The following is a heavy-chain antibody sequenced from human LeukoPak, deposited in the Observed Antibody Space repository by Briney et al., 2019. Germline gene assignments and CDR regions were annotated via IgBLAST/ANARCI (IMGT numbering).Heavy chain of an antibody. J-gene: IGHJ4*02. CDR2: ISSSSRDI. CDR3: VREAAATLFDY. Sequence: PGGSLRLSCAASGFTFDDYTMNWVRQAPGKGLEWVAAISSSSRDIFYADSVKGRFSISRDNTHNSLSLRMNSLRAEDTAVYYCVREAAATLFDYWGQGTLVTVSS. V-gene: IGHV3-21*01. D-gene: IGHD1-26*01. CDR1: GFTFDDYT.